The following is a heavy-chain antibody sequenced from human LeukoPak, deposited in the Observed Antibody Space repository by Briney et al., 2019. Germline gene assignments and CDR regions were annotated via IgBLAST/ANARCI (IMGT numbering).Heavy chain of an antibody. J-gene: IGHJ6*02. CDR2: IYTRGST. V-gene: IGHV4-4*07. D-gene: IGHD5-12*01. CDR3: ARGYSGYDWAVGYPYYYYYYGMDV. CDR1: GGSISSYY. Sequence: SETLSLTCTVSGGSISSYYWSWIRQPAGKGLEWIGRIYTRGSTNYNPSLKSRVTMSVDTSKNQFSLKLSSVTAADTAVYYCARGYSGYDWAVGYPYYYYYYGMDVWGQGTTVTVSS.